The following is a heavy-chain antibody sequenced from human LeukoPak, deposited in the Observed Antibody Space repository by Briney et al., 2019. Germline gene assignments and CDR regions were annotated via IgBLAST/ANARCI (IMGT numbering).Heavy chain of an antibody. CDR1: GYSFTSHW. J-gene: IGHJ4*02. Sequence: GESLKISCKGSGYSFTSHWISWVRQMPGKGLEWMGRIDPSDSYTNYSPSFQGHVTISADKSISTAYLQWSSLKASDTAMYYCARHDKSYGSPFDYWGQGTLVTVSS. CDR2: IDPSDSYT. CDR3: ARHDKSYGSPFDY. D-gene: IGHD5-18*01. V-gene: IGHV5-10-1*01.